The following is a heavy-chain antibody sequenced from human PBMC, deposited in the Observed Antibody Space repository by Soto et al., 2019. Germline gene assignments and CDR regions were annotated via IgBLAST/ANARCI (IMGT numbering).Heavy chain of an antibody. Sequence: AAPVKASCKASGFTFSSSAIQWVRQARGQPLEWLGWIVVASGKTDYTHNLQTRVTITRDKSTNTAYMELSSLRSEDTAVYYCARDPGIAAADDGALFDYWGQGTLVTVS. V-gene: IGHV1-58*02. J-gene: IGHJ4*02. CDR1: GFTFSSSA. CDR2: IVVASGKT. CDR3: ARDPGIAAADDGALFDY. D-gene: IGHD6-13*01.